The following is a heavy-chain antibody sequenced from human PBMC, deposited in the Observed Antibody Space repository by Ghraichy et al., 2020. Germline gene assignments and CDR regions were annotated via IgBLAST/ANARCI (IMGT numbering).Heavy chain of an antibody. J-gene: IGHJ4*02. CDR3: ARGSDSSSWYYFDY. D-gene: IGHD6-13*01. CDR2: ISSSSSFI. CDR1: EFTFSSYS. Sequence: GESLNISCVVSEFTFSSYSMNWVRQAPGKGLEWVSSISSSSSFIFYADSVKGRFTISRDNAKNSLYLQMNSLRVEDTAVYYCARGSDSSSWYYFDYWGQGSLVTVSS. V-gene: IGHV3-21*01.